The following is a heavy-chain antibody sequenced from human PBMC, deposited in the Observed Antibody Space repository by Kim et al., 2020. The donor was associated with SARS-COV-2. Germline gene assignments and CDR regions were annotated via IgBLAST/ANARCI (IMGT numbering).Heavy chain of an antibody. V-gene: IGHV3-11*01. J-gene: IGHJ4*02. D-gene: IGHD6-19*01. Sequence: GRFTLARDNAKSSLYLQMNSLRAEDTAVYYCARVEVPIAVAGTAAGFFDYWGQGTLVTVSS. CDR3: ARVEVPIAVAGTAAGFFDY.